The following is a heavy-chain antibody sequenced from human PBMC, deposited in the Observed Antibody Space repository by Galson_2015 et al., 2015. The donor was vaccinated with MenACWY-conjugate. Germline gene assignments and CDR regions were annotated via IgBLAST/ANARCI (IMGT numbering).Heavy chain of an antibody. CDR3: ARIVALVDTAMVSDVFDI. Sequence: PALVKPTQTLTLTCTFSGFSLSTSGMCVSWIRQPPEKALEWLARCDWADDKYYSTSLKTRLTISKDTAKNQVVLTMTNMDPVDTATYYCARIVALVDTAMVSDVFDIWGQGTMVTVSS. D-gene: IGHD5-18*01. CDR1: GFSLSTSGMC. V-gene: IGHV2-70*11. J-gene: IGHJ3*02. CDR2: CDWADDK.